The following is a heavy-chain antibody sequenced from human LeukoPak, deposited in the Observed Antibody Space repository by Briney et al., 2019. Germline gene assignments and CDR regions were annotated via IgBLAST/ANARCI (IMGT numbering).Heavy chain of an antibody. J-gene: IGHJ5*02. CDR1: GGTFSSYA. V-gene: IGHV1-69*13. CDR2: VIPIFGTA. D-gene: IGHD6-13*01. Sequence: SVKVSCKASGGTFSSYAISWVRQAPGQGLEWMGGVIPIFGTANYAQKFQGRVTITADESTSTAYMELSSLRSEDTAVYYCARGGIQPSSWFDPWGQGTLVTVSS. CDR3: ARGGIQPSSWFDP.